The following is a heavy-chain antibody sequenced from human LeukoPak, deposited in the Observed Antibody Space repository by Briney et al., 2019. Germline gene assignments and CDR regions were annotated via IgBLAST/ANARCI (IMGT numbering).Heavy chain of an antibody. V-gene: IGHV3-15*01. Sequence: KSGGSLRLSCAASGFTFSNAWMSWVRQAPGKGLEWVGRIKSKTDGGTTDYAAPVKGRFTISRDDSKNTLYLQMNSLKTEDTAVYYCTTDLAIVVVLRGNYWGQGTLVTVSS. D-gene: IGHD3-22*01. CDR1: GFTFSNAW. CDR2: IKSKTDGGTT. CDR3: TTDLAIVVVLRGNY. J-gene: IGHJ4*02.